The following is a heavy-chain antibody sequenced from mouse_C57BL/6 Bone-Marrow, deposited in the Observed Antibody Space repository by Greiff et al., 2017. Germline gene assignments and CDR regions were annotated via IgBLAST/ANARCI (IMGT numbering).Heavy chain of an antibody. D-gene: IGHD2-2*01. CDR1: GYTFTSHW. CDR3: ARRDGYDVRFAY. V-gene: IGHV1-56*01. CDR2: IFPGSGST. J-gene: IGHJ3*01. Sequence: VQLKESGPELVRPGASVKISCKASGYTFTSHWMKWVRQRPGQGLEWIGEIFPGSGSTYYNEKFKGKATLTVDTSSSTAYMQLRSLTSEDSAVDVCARRDGYDVRFAYWGQGTLVTVSA.